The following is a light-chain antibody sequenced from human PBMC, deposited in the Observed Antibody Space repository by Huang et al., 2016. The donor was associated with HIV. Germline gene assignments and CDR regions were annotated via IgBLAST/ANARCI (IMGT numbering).Light chain of an antibody. J-gene: IGKJ2*01. CDR2: AAS. CDR1: QGVSSS. Sequence: EVVLTQSPATLSLSPGERATLSCRASQGVSSSFAWYQQKPGQAPRLLIYAASFRATGIPARFSGSASGTDVTLTISSLEPEDFAVYYCQQRRNWPPYTFGQGTKLEIK. V-gene: IGKV3-11*01. CDR3: QQRRNWPPYT.